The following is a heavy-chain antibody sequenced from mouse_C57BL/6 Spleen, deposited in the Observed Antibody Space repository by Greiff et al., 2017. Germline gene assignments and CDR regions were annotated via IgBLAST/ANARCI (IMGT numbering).Heavy chain of an antibody. J-gene: IGHJ3*01. V-gene: IGHV14-1*01. CDR2: IDPEDGDT. Sequence: EVQLQQSGAELVRPGASVKLSCTASGFNIKDYYMHWVKQRPEQGLEWIGRIDPEDGDTEYAPKFQGKATMTADTSSNTAYLQLSSLTSEDTAVYYCTTTTVVTPFAYWGQGTLVTVSA. CDR3: TTTTVVTPFAY. CDR1: GFNIKDYY. D-gene: IGHD1-1*01.